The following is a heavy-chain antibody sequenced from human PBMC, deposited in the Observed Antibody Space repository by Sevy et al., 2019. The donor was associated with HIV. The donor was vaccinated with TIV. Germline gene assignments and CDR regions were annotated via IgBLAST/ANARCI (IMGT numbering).Heavy chain of an antibody. J-gene: IGHJ4*02. CDR2: IWYDGSSK. D-gene: IGHD3-22*01. CDR3: ARGADYFDSSGANFEY. V-gene: IGHV3-33*01. CDR1: GFSFSNYG. Sequence: GGSLRLSCAASGFSFSNYGMHWVRQASGKGLEWVALIWYDGSSKYYADSVKGRLTISRDNSKNTLSLQMNSLRAEDTAVYYCARGADYFDSSGANFEYWGQGTLVTVSS.